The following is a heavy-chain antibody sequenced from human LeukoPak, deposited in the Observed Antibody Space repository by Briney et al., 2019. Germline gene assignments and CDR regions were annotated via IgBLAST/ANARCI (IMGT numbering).Heavy chain of an antibody. J-gene: IGHJ6*03. Sequence: SVKVSCKASGGTFGSYAISWVRQAPGQGLEWMGGFIPIFGTTNYAQKFRGRVTITADESTNTAYMELSSLRSEDTDVYYCARGHVEIDTITSSDYHWDVWGKGTMVTVSS. CDR1: GGTFGSYA. CDR2: FIPIFGTT. V-gene: IGHV1-69*13. CDR3: ARGHVEIDTITSSDYHWDV. D-gene: IGHD5-24*01.